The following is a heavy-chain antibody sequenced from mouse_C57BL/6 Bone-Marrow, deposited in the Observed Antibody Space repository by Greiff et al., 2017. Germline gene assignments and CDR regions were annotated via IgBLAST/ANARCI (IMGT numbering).Heavy chain of an antibody. CDR3: ARERGLLLFAY. J-gene: IGHJ3*01. V-gene: IGHV1-19*01. D-gene: IGHD2-3*01. CDR1: GYTFTDYY. Sequence: VQLKQSGPVLVKPGASVQMSCKASGYTFTDYYMNWVKQSHGKSLEWIGVINPYNGGTSYNQQFKGTGTLTVYQSSSTAYMERNSLTSDDSAVYFCARERGLLLFAYWGQGTLVTVSA. CDR2: INPYNGGT.